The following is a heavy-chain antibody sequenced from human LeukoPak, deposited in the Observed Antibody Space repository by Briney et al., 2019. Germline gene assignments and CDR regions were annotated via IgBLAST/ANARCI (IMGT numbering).Heavy chain of an antibody. D-gene: IGHD2/OR15-2a*01. Sequence: SETLSLTCTVSGGSISSYYWSWVRQPPEKGLEWIGYIYYSGSTNYSPSLKSRVTISVDTSKNQFSLQLTSVTAADTAVDFCARGGSIFDDWGQGTLVTVSS. V-gene: IGHV4-59*01. CDR2: IYYSGST. J-gene: IGHJ4*02. CDR3: ARGGSIFDD. CDR1: GGSISSYY.